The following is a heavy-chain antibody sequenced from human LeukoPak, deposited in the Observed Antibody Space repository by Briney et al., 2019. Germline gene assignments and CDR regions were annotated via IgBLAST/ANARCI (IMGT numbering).Heavy chain of an antibody. D-gene: IGHD2-15*01. V-gene: IGHV3-7*01. J-gene: IGHJ4*02. Sequence: SNIIQVGSYKYYFHSVSRRFTISRDNAKNSLYLQMNSLRVEDTAVYYCARDHVVDGLVFDYWGQGALVTVSS. CDR3: ARDHVVDGLVFDY. CDR2: IIQVGSYK.